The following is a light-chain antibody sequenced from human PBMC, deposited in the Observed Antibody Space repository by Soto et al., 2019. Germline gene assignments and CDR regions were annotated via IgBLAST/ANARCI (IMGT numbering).Light chain of an antibody. CDR3: MQALQTPWT. CDR1: QSLLHSNGYNY. Sequence: DIVMTQSPLSPPVTPGEPASISCRSSQSLLHSNGYNYLDWYLQKPGQSPQVLIYLGSNRASGVPDRFSGSGSGTDFTLKISRVEAEDVGVYYCMQALQTPWTFGQGTKVDIK. CDR2: LGS. V-gene: IGKV2-28*01. J-gene: IGKJ1*01.